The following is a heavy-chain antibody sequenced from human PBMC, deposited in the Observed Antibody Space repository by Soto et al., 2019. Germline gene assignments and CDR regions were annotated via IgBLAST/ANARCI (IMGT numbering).Heavy chain of an antibody. CDR2: IYYSGST. V-gene: IGHV4-31*03. Sequence: PSETLSLTCTVSGGSIRSGGYYWSWVRQSPRRGLEWIGNIYYSGSTYYNPSLKSRLTISVDTSKNQFSLNLSSVTAAATAVYYCARDRLMATAGTARHYFGLDVWGQGTTVTVSS. D-gene: IGHD5-18*01. J-gene: IGHJ6*02. CDR3: ARDRLMATAGTARHYFGLDV. CDR1: GGSIRSGGYY.